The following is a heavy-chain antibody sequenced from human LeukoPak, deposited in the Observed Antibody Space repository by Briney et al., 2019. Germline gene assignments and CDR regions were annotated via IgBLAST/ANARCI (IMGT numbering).Heavy chain of an antibody. CDR2: INPSSGGT. J-gene: IGHJ4*02. V-gene: IGHV1-2*06. CDR1: GYTFTGYY. Sequence: ASVKVSCKASGYTFTGYYMHWVRQAPGQGLEWMGRINPSSGGTNYAQKFQGRVTMTRDTSISTAYMELRRLRSDDTAVYYCARDHVVAGEIDYWGQGTLVTVSS. D-gene: IGHD6-19*01. CDR3: ARDHVVAGEIDY.